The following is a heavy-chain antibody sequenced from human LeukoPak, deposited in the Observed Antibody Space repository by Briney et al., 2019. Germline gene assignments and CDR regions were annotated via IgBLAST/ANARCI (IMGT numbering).Heavy chain of an antibody. CDR1: GFTFRNYA. Sequence: GGSLRLSCAASGFTFRNYAMAWVRQIPGKGLECVSVFSGSGGATYYADSVKGRFTVSRDNSKNTLYLQMNNLRVDNTAIYYCASRPAPSLGPLDYWGQGTLVTVSS. CDR3: ASRPAPSLGPLDY. CDR2: FSGSGGAT. D-gene: IGHD2-2*01. J-gene: IGHJ4*02. V-gene: IGHV3-23*01.